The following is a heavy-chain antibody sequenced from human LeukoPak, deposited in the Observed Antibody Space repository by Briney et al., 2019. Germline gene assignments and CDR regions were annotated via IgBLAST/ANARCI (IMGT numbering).Heavy chain of an antibody. J-gene: IGHJ4*02. Sequence: GGSLRLSCAASGFTFSSYAMSWVRQAPGKGLEWVSSISGSGGSTYYADSVKGRFTISRDNSKNTLYLQMNSLRAEDTAVYHCAKALGFRELLGRRLDYWGQGSLVTVSS. V-gene: IGHV3-23*01. CDR3: AKALGFRELLGRRLDY. D-gene: IGHD3-10*01. CDR1: GFTFSSYA. CDR2: ISGSGGST.